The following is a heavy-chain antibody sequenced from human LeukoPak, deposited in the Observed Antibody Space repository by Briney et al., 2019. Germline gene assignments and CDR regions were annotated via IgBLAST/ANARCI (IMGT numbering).Heavy chain of an antibody. CDR1: GYTFTTYD. J-gene: IGHJ4*02. CDR3: AGVAGSIDY. D-gene: IGHD6-19*01. Sequence: ASVTVSCKASGYTFTTYDINWVRQATGQGLEWMGWMNPNSGYTGYAQKFQGRVTITRDTSISTAYMELSSLRSEDMAVYYCAGVAGSIDYWGQGTLVTVSS. CDR2: MNPNSGYT. V-gene: IGHV1-8*03.